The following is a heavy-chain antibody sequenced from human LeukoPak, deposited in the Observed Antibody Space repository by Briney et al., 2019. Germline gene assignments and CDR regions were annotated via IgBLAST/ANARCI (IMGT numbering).Heavy chain of an antibody. Sequence: GGSLRLSCAASGFTFDDYTMLWVRQSPGKGLEWVAFIRYDGNIKLYADSMKGRFTISRDNSKNTLYLHINSLRAEDAALYYCVKDNPLDYWGQGTLVIVSS. CDR1: GFTFDDYT. CDR2: IRYDGNIK. CDR3: VKDNPLDY. V-gene: IGHV3-30*02. J-gene: IGHJ4*02.